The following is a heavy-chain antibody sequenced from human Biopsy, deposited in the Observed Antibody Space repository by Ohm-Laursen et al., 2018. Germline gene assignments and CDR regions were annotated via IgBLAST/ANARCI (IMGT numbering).Heavy chain of an antibody. CDR1: GGTFSNYG. CDR3: ATKLAGYFHH. Sequence: SSVKVSCKAPGGTFSNYGVNWVRQAPGQGLEWLGGNIPILGTGNYAQKFQDRVTVAADTSTSTATMELRSLRSDDTAVYYCATKLAGYFHHWGQGTLVTVSS. J-gene: IGHJ1*01. V-gene: IGHV1-69*06. CDR2: NIPILGTG.